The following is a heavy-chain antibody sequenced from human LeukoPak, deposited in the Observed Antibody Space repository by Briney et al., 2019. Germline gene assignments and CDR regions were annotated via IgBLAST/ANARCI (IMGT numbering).Heavy chain of an antibody. CDR2: INHSGSSI. CDR3: ARGLTSPYYSGSPFAKEV. D-gene: IGHD3-10*01. J-gene: IGHJ6*04. Sequence: SETLSLTCAVYGGSFSGYYWSWIRQSPGKGLEWIGEINHSGSSINYNPSLKSRITISVDTSKNQFSLKLSSVTAADTAVYYCARGLTSPYYSGSPFAKEVWGKGTPVTVSS. V-gene: IGHV4-34*01. CDR1: GGSFSGYY.